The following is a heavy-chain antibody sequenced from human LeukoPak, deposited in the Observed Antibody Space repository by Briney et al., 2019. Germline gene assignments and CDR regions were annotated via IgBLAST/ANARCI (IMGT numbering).Heavy chain of an antibody. J-gene: IGHJ4*02. CDR1: GFTFSSYG. CDR2: IWDDGSNK. Sequence: PGRSQRLSCAASGFTFSSYGMHWVRQAPGKGLEWVAVIWDDGSNKYYADSVKGRYTISRDNSKNTLYLQMNSLRAEDTAVYYCAKGSPYCSGGSCYSPSDYWGQGTLVTVSS. D-gene: IGHD2-15*01. CDR3: AKGSPYCSGGSCYSPSDY. V-gene: IGHV3-33*06.